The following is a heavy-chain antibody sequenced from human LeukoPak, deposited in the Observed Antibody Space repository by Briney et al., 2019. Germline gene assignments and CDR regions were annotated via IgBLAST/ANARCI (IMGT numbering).Heavy chain of an antibody. CDR1: GYTFTGYF. V-gene: IGHV1-2*02. J-gene: IGHJ4*02. CDR3: ARDERYDSSGYPFDY. Sequence: ASVKVSCKASGYTFTGYFIHWVRQAPGQGLEWMGWINPNNGGTNYAQKFQGRVTMTRDTSISTAYMELSRLRSDDTAVYYCARDERYDSSGYPFDYWGQGTLVTVSS. D-gene: IGHD3-22*01. CDR2: INPNNGGT.